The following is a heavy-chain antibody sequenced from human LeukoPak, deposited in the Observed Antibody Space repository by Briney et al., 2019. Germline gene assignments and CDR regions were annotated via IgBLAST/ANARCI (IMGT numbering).Heavy chain of an antibody. CDR3: HVDTVFDAYDI. CDR1: GYTFSGYY. J-gene: IGHJ3*02. Sequence: ASVKVSCKASGYTFSGYYMHWVRQAAGQGLEWMGWINPNSGGTNYAQKFQGRVTMTRDTSISTAYMELSSLRCEDTAVYYCHVDTVFDAYDIWGQGTMVTLSS. CDR2: INPNSGGT. D-gene: IGHD5-18*01. V-gene: IGHV1-2*02.